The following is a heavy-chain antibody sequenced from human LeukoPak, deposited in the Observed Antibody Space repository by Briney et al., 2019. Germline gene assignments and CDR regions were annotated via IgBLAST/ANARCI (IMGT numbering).Heavy chain of an antibody. CDR3: ARVVLGYSSRYFDY. J-gene: IGHJ4*02. V-gene: IGHV4-34*01. CDR2: ISHSGRT. CDR1: RGSVSGYY. D-gene: IGHD6-13*01. Sequence: SETLSLTCAVYRGSVSGYYWSWIRQSPGKGLEWIGEISHSGRTKNNPSLKSRVTISVDTSKNQFSLKLSSVTAADTAVYYCARVVLGYSSRYFDYWGQGTLVTVSS.